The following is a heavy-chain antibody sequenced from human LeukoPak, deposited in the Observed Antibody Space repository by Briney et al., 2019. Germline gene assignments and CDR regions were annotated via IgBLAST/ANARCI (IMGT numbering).Heavy chain of an antibody. D-gene: IGHD2-21*01. Sequence: GGSLRLSCAASGFTFRTYGMHWVRQAPGKGLEWVAFIWYGGDNKYYADSVKGRFTISRDNSKNTLYLQMNSLRAEDTAVYYCARLPELPGFGDYWGQGTLVTVSS. V-gene: IGHV3-30*02. J-gene: IGHJ4*02. CDR3: ARLPELPGFGDY. CDR1: GFTFRTYG. CDR2: IWYGGDNK.